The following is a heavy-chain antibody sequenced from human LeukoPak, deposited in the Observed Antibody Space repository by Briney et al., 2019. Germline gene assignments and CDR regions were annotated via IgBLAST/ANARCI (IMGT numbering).Heavy chain of an antibody. J-gene: IGHJ4*02. Sequence: ASVKVSCKASGYTFTGSYMHWVRQAPGQGLEWMGWISPNSGGTNYAQKFQGRVTMTRDTSISTAYMELSRLRSDDTAVYYCASFEIYSSGFDYWGQGTLVTVSS. V-gene: IGHV1-2*02. CDR2: ISPNSGGT. D-gene: IGHD6-19*01. CDR1: GYTFTGSY. CDR3: ASFEIYSSGFDY.